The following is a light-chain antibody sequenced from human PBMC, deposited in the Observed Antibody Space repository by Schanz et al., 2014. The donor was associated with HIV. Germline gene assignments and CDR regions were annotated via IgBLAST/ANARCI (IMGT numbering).Light chain of an antibody. V-gene: IGLV2-14*03. Sequence: QSALTQPASVSGTPGQSITISCTGSSSDVGDYNYVSWYQQHPEKAPKLMIYDVSDRPSGVSNRFSGSKSGNTASLSISGLQAEDEADYYWSSYTSSGTRVFGGGAKLTV. J-gene: IGLJ3*02. CDR1: SSDVGDYNY. CDR3: SSYTSSGTRV. CDR2: DVS.